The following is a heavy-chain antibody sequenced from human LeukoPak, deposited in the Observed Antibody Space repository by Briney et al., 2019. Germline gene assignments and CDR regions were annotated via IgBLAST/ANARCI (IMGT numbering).Heavy chain of an antibody. D-gene: IGHD3-3*01. CDR3: ARGRSWSGYPDDAFDI. J-gene: IGHJ3*02. V-gene: IGHV1-8*03. CDR1: GYTFTSYD. Sequence: ASVKVSCKASGYTFTSYDINWVRQATGQGLEWMGRMNPNSGNTGYAQKFQGRVTITRNTSISTAYMELSSLRSEDTAVYYCARGRSWSGYPDDAFDIWGQGTMVTVSS. CDR2: MNPNSGNT.